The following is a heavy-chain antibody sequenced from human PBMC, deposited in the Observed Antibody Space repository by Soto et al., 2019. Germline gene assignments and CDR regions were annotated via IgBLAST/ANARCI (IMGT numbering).Heavy chain of an antibody. V-gene: IGHV3-53*01. CDR3: AKRGGGGGY. CDR2: IYSGGYT. CDR1: GFTVSNNY. Sequence: EVQLVESGGGLIQPGGSLRLSCAVSGFTVSNNYMSWVRQAPGKGLEGVSVIYSGGYTAYGDSVKGRFTISRDNPKNKLFMQMDSRGADDTAVYYCAKRGGGGGYWGQGTLVTVSS. D-gene: IGHD3-10*01. J-gene: IGHJ4*02.